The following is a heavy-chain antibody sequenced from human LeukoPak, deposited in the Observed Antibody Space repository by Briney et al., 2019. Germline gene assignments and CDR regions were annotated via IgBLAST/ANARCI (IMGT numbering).Heavy chain of an antibody. Sequence: GGSLRLSCAASGFTVSSNYMSWVRQAPEKGLEWVSVIYSGGSTYYADSVKGRFTISRDNSKNTLYLQMNSLRAEDTAVYYCARDSVDTAMIDYWGQGTLVTVSS. D-gene: IGHD5-18*01. CDR3: ARDSVDTAMIDY. CDR1: GFTVSSNY. V-gene: IGHV3-66*02. CDR2: IYSGGST. J-gene: IGHJ4*02.